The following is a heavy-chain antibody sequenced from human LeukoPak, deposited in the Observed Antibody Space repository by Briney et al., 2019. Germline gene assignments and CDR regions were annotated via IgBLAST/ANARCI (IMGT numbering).Heavy chain of an antibody. CDR1: GGSISGDY. CDR3: ASSIRYWVMDV. V-gene: IGHV4-4*07. D-gene: IGHD2-15*01. CDR2: IYSSGRT. J-gene: IGHJ6*04. Sequence: SETLSLTCTVSGGSISGDYWSWIRQPAGKGLEWIGRIYSSGRTDYNPSLKSRVTMSVDTSKNQFSLKLSSVTAADTAVYYCASSIRYWVMDVWGKGTTVTVSS.